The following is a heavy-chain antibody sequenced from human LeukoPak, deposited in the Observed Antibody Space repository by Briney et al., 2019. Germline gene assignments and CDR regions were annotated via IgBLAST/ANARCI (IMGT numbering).Heavy chain of an antibody. Sequence: PGGPLRLSCVASGFTFSSYAMSWVRQAPGKGLEWVSAISGSGGSTYYADSVKGRFTISRDNSKNTLYLQMNSLRAEDTAVYYCAKTAPDYDILTGYFNWGQGTLVTVSS. CDR2: ISGSGGST. CDR1: GFTFSSYA. J-gene: IGHJ4*02. CDR3: AKTAPDYDILTGYFN. D-gene: IGHD3-9*01. V-gene: IGHV3-23*01.